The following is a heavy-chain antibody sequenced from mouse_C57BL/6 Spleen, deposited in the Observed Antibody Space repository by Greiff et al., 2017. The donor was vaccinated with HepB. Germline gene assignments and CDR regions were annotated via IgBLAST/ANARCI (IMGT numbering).Heavy chain of an antibody. CDR1: GYTFTSYG. Sequence: QVQLQQSGAELARPGASVKLSCKASGYTFTSYGISWVKQSTGQGLEWIGEIYPRSGNTYYNEKFKGKATLTADKSSSTAYMELRSLTSEDSAVYFCARGSHDYYGSSYWYFDVWGTGTTVTVSS. D-gene: IGHD1-1*01. J-gene: IGHJ1*03. V-gene: IGHV1-81*01. CDR3: ARGSHDYYGSSYWYFDV. CDR2: IYPRSGNT.